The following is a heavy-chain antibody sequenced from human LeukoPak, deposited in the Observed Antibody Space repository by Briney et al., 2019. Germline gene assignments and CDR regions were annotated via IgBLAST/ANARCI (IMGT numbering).Heavy chain of an antibody. Sequence: GASVKVSCKASGYTFTSYYMHWVRQAPGQGLEWMGIINPSGGSTSYAQKFQGRVTMTRDMSTSTVYMELSSLRFEDTTVYYCAREMATIGCFDYWGQGTLVTVSS. CDR2: INPSGGST. V-gene: IGHV1-46*01. CDR3: AREMATIGCFDY. CDR1: GYTFTSYY. D-gene: IGHD5-24*01. J-gene: IGHJ4*02.